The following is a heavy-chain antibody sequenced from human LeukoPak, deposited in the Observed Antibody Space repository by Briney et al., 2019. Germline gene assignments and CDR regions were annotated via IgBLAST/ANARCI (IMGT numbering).Heavy chain of an antibody. Sequence: GGSLRLSCAASGFTFSSYSMNWVRQAPGKGLEWVSSISSSSSSINNADSVNGRFTISRDNTKKSLYLQMNSLRAEDTAVYFCAKEDYGDSTGGRFQHWGQGTLVIVSS. D-gene: IGHD4-17*01. CDR1: GFTFSSYS. CDR3: AKEDYGDSTGGRFQH. CDR2: ISSSSSSI. V-gene: IGHV3-21*04. J-gene: IGHJ1*01.